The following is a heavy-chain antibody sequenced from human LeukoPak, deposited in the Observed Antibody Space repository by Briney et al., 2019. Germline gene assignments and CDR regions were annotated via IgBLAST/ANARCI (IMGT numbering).Heavy chain of an antibody. Sequence: GASVTVSCKASGYTSTSYDMHWVRQAPGQRLEWMGWINAGNGNTKYSQKFQGRVTITRDTSASTAYMELSSLRSEYTAVYYCARAIVVVPAAMAGLYNWFDPWGQGTLVTVSS. CDR3: ARAIVVVPAAMAGLYNWFDP. V-gene: IGHV1-3*01. J-gene: IGHJ5*02. D-gene: IGHD2-2*01. CDR1: GYTSTSYD. CDR2: INAGNGNT.